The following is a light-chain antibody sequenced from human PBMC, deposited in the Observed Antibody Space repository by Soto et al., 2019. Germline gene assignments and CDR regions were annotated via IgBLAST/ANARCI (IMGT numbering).Light chain of an antibody. J-gene: IGLJ2*01. CDR3: SSYTPSTVL. CDR2: DVS. CDR1: SRDIGGYNY. V-gene: IGLV2-14*01. Sequence: QSALTQPASVSGSPGQSITISCTGTSRDIGGYNYVSWYQQHPGKAPKLMIFDVSRRPSGISSRFSGSRSGNTASLTISGLQAEDEADCYCSSYTPSTVLFGGGTKLTVL.